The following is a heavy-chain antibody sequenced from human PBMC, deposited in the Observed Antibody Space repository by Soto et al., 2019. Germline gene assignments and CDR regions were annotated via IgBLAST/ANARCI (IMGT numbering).Heavy chain of an antibody. CDR2: IKQDGSEK. D-gene: IGHD3-10*01. Sequence: EVQLVESGGGLVQPGGSLRLSCAASGFTFSSYWMSWVRQAPGKGLEWVANIKQDGSEKYYVDSVKGRFTISRDNAKNSLYLQMNSLRAEDTAVYYCARSGVDPINWFDPWGQGTLVTVSS. CDR3: ARSGVDPINWFDP. V-gene: IGHV3-7*01. J-gene: IGHJ5*02. CDR1: GFTFSSYW.